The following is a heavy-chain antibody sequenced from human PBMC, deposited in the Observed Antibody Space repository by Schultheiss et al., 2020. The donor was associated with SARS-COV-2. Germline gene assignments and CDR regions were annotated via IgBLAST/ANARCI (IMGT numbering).Heavy chain of an antibody. CDR1: GYSFTSYW. V-gene: IGHV5-51*01. CDR2: IYPGDSDT. CDR3: ARHGLRPPFDYYGMDV. J-gene: IGHJ6*02. Sequence: GESLKISCKGSGYSFTSYWIGWVRQMPGKGLEWIGIIYPGDSDTRYSPSFQGQVTISADESISTAYLQWSSLKASDTAMYYCARHGLRPPFDYYGMDVWGQGTTVTVSS. D-gene: IGHD5-12*01.